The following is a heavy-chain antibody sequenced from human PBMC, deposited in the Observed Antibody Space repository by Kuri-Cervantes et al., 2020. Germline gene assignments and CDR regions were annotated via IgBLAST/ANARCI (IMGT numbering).Heavy chain of an antibody. Sequence: GGSLRLSCAASGFTFSSYGMHWVRQAPGQGLEWVANIKEDGSDKYYVDSVKGRFTISRDNAENSLYLQMNSLRAEDTAVYYCANYVRRSGNYYIENWGQGTLVTVSS. D-gene: IGHD1-26*01. J-gene: IGHJ4*02. CDR2: IKEDGSDK. CDR1: GFTFSSYG. V-gene: IGHV3-7*01. CDR3: ANYVRRSGNYYIEN.